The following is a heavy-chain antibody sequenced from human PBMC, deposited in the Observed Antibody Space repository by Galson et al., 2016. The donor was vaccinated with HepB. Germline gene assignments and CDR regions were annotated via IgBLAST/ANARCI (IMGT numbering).Heavy chain of an antibody. J-gene: IGHJ4*02. CDR2: ISKDGRDK. D-gene: IGHD6-19*01. V-gene: IGHV3-30*19. Sequence: SLRLSCAASGFTFSRYGMHWVRQAPGKGLEWVAVISKDGRDKQYADSVKGRFSISRDNSKNTLYLQMNSLRAEDTAVYYCAKDSHSSGWNYWGQGTLVTVSS. CDR3: AKDSHSSGWNY. CDR1: GFTFSRYG.